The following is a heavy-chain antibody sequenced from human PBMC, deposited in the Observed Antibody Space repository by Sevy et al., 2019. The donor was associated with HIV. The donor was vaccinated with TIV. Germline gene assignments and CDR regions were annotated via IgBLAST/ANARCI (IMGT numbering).Heavy chain of an antibody. CDR3: ARGHSSSWPYFDY. D-gene: IGHD6-13*01. CDR1: GFTFSTYT. J-gene: IGHJ4*02. CDR2: ISFSSNYI. V-gene: IGHV3-21*01. Sequence: GGSLRLSCAASGFTFSTYTMNWVRQAPGKALQWVSSISFSSNYIFFADSMKGRFTISGDNAKNSLYLQMNSLRAEDTAVYYCARGHSSSWPYFDYWGQGTLVTVSS.